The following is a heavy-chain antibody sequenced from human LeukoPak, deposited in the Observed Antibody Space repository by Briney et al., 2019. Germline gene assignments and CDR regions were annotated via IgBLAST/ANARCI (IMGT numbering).Heavy chain of an antibody. CDR1: GYSISSGYY. D-gene: IGHD2-15*01. Sequence: SETLSLTCTVSGYSISSGYYWGWIRQPPGKGLEWIGSIYHSGSTYYNPSLKSRVTISVDTSKNQFSLKLSSVTAADTAVYYCARAIVVVAVINFDYWGQGTLVTVSS. J-gene: IGHJ4*02. CDR3: ARAIVVVAVINFDY. CDR2: IYHSGST. V-gene: IGHV4-38-2*02.